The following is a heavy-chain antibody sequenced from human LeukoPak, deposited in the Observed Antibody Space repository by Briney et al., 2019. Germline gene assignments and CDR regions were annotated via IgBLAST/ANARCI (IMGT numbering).Heavy chain of an antibody. V-gene: IGHV3-30*02. Sequence: GGSLRLSCAASGFTFSSYGMHWVRQAPGKGLEWVAFIRYDGSNKYYADSVKGRFTISRDNSKNTLYLQMNSLRAEDTAVYYCARFLGGYYYDSSGYIDYWGQGTLVTVSS. CDR1: GFTFSSYG. CDR3: ARFLGGYYYDSSGYIDY. CDR2: IRYDGSNK. D-gene: IGHD3-22*01. J-gene: IGHJ4*02.